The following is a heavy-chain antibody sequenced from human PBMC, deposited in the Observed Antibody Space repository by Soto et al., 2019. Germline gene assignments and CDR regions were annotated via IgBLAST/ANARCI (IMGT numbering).Heavy chain of an antibody. CDR2: ISGSGGST. V-gene: IGHV3-23*01. CDR3: AKAIQSDYYDSSQERGAFDI. CDR1: GFTFSSYA. J-gene: IGHJ3*02. Sequence: GGSLRLSCAASGFTFSSYAMSWVRQAPGKGLEWVSAISGSGGSTYYADSVKGRFTISRDNSKNTLYLQMNSLRAEDTAVYYCAKAIQSDYYDSSQERGAFDIWGQGTMVTVSS. D-gene: IGHD3-22*01.